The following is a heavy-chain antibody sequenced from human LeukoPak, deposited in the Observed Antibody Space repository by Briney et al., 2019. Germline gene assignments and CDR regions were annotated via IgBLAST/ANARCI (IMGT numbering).Heavy chain of an antibody. CDR3: AREWYNWNHGAKNNNWFDP. J-gene: IGHJ5*02. Sequence: GGSLRLSCAASGFTFSSYGMSWVRQAPGKGLEWVSAISGSGGSTYYADSVKGRFTISRDNSKNTLYLQMNSLRAEDTAVYYCAREWYNWNHGAKNNNWFDPWGQGTLVTVSS. CDR2: ISGSGGST. D-gene: IGHD1-14*01. V-gene: IGHV3-23*01. CDR1: GFTFSSYG.